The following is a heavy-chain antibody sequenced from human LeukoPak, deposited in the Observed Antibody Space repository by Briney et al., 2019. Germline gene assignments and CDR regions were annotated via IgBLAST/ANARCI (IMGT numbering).Heavy chain of an antibody. CDR3: TTGAIARDWFDP. D-gene: IGHD2-2*01. CDR2: IKQDGSEK. CDR1: GFTFSSYW. Sequence: GGSLRLSCAASGFTFSSYWMSWVRQAPGKGLEWVANIKQDGSEKYYVVSVKGRFTISRDNAKNSLYLQMNSLRAEDTAVYYYTTGAIARDWFDPWGQGTLVTVSS. V-gene: IGHV3-7*01. J-gene: IGHJ5*02.